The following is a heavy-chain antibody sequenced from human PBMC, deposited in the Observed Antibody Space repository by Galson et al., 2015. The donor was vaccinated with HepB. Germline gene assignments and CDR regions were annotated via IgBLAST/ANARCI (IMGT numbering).Heavy chain of an antibody. CDR3: ARAGDYLDF. D-gene: IGHD1-14*01. V-gene: IGHV1-3*04. J-gene: IGHJ4*02. CDR2: IHTATNDT. CDR1: GYTFTNYP. Sequence: SVKVSCKASGYTFTNYPIHWVRRAPGQGLEWVGWIHTATNDTGFSQKFQGRVSITRDTSATMGYMELTSLTFDDTAIYHCARAGDYLDFWGQGTLVTVSS.